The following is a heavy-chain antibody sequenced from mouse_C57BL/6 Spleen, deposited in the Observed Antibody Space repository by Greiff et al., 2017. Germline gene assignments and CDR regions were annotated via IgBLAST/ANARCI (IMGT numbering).Heavy chain of an antibody. CDR1: GFTFSSYA. J-gene: IGHJ3*01. CDR3: ARDYMKAWFAY. CDR2: ISDGGSYT. V-gene: IGHV5-4*01. Sequence: EVQGVESGGGLVKPGGSLKLSCAASGFTFSSYAMSWVRQTPEKRLEWVATISDGGSYTYYPDNVKGRFTISRDNAKNNLYLQMSHLKSEDTAMYYCARDYMKAWFAYWGQGTLVTVSA. D-gene: IGHD1-3*01.